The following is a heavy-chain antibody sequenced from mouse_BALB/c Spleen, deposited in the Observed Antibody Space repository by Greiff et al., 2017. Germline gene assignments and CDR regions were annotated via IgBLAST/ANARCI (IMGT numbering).Heavy chain of an antibody. D-gene: IGHD2-14*01. Sequence: VQLQQSGAELVRPGASVTLSCKASGYTFTDYEMHWVKQTPVHGLEWIGAIDPETGGTAYNQKFKGKATLTADKSSSTAYMELRSLTSEDSAVYYCTRGGYRYYFDYWGQGTTLTVSS. J-gene: IGHJ2*01. CDR3: TRGGYRYYFDY. CDR2: IDPETGGT. V-gene: IGHV1-15*01. CDR1: GYTFTDYE.